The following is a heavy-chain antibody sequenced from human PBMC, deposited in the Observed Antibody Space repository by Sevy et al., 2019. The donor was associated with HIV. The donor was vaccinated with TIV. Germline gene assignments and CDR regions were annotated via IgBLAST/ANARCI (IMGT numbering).Heavy chain of an antibody. V-gene: IGHV1-58*01. CDR2: IVVGSGNT. CDR3: AADGNILTGPDAFDI. D-gene: IGHD3-9*01. Sequence: VKVSCKTSGFTFIRSAVQWVRQARGQRLERIGWIVVGSGNTNYAQKFQERVTISRDMSTSTAYMELSSLRSGDSAVYYCAADGNILTGPDAFDIWGQGTQVIVSS. J-gene: IGHJ3*02. CDR1: GFTFIRSA.